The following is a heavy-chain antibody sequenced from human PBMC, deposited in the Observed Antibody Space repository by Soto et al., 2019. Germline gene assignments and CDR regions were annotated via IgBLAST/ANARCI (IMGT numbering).Heavy chain of an antibody. D-gene: IGHD6-6*01. CDR3: ARDRSYSSSSGVYFDY. Sequence: QVQLVQSGAEVKKPGASVKVSCKASGYTFTSYAMHWVRQAPGQRLEWMGWINAGNGNTKYSQKFQGRVTITRDTSASTAYMELSSLRSEDTAVYYCARDRSYSSSSGVYFDYWGQGTLVTVSS. CDR2: INAGNGNT. CDR1: GYTFTSYA. J-gene: IGHJ4*02. V-gene: IGHV1-3*01.